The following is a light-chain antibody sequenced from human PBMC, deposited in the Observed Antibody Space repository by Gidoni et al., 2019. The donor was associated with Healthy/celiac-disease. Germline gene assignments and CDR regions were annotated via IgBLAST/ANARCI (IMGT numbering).Light chain of an antibody. J-gene: IGKJ4*01. Sequence: DIQMTKSPSSLSASVGDRVTITCQASQDIGNDLNWYQQKPGKAPKLLIYDASNLETGVPSRFSGSGSGTDFTFTISSLQPEDIATYYCQQYDNLPLTFGGGTKVEIK. CDR3: QQYDNLPLT. V-gene: IGKV1-33*01. CDR1: QDIGND. CDR2: DAS.